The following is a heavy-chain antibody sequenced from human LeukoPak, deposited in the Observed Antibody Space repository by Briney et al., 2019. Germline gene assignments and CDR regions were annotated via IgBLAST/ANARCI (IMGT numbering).Heavy chain of an antibody. CDR1: GFTFSSYS. V-gene: IGHV3-21*01. J-gene: IGHJ6*02. CDR2: ISSSSSYI. Sequence: GGSLRLSCAASGFTFSSYSMNWVRQAPGKGLEWVSSISSSSSYIYYADSVKGRFTISRDNAKNSLYLQMNSLRAEDTAVYYCARDYIAAAGVSGMDVWGQGTTVTVSS. D-gene: IGHD6-13*01. CDR3: ARDYIAAAGVSGMDV.